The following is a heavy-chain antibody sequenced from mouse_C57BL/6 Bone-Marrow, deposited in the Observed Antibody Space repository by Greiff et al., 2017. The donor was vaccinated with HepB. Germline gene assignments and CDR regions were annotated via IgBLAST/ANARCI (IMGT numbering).Heavy chain of an antibody. CDR2: IYPGDGDT. J-gene: IGHJ3*01. CDR1: GYAFSSSW. D-gene: IGHD1-1*01. CDR3: ARGPYYGSSSFAY. Sequence: QVHVKQSGPELVKPGASVKISCKASGYAFSSSWMNWVKQRPGKGLEWIGRIYPGDGDTNYNGKFKGKATLTADKSSSTAYMQLSSLTSEDSAVYFCARGPYYGSSSFAYWGQGTLVTVSA. V-gene: IGHV1-82*01.